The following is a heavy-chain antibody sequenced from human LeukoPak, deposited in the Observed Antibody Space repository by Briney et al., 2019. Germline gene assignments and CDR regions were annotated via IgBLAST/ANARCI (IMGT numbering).Heavy chain of an antibody. Sequence: GASVTVSCKASAYTFTVYYMHWVRQAPGQGQEWMGWINPNSGGTNYAQKFQGRVTMTRDTSISTAYMELSRLRSDDTAVYYCAREGGGYSYGPFDYWGQGTLVTVSS. CDR1: AYTFTVYY. CDR2: INPNSGGT. D-gene: IGHD5-18*01. CDR3: AREGGGYSYGPFDY. J-gene: IGHJ4*02. V-gene: IGHV1-2*02.